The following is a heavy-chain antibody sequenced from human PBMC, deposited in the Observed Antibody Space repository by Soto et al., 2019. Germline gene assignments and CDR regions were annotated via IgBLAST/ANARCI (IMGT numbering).Heavy chain of an antibody. V-gene: IGHV4-34*01. CDR1: GGSFSGYY. CDR2: INHSGST. CDR3: AREARYYYGSGSYQTSYYYYGMDV. J-gene: IGHJ6*02. Sequence: SETLSLTCAVYGGSFSGYYWSWIRQPPGKGLEWIGEINHSGSTNYNPSLKSRVTISVDTSKNQFSLKLSSVTAADTAVYYCAREARYYYGSGSYQTSYYYYGMDVWGQGTTVTVSS. D-gene: IGHD3-10*01.